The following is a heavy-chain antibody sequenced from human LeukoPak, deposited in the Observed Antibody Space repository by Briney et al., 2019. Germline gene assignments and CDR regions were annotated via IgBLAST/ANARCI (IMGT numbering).Heavy chain of an antibody. CDR3: ARDLGLYCSSTSCYPG. D-gene: IGHD2-2*01. CDR1: GFTFSSYS. J-gene: IGHJ4*02. V-gene: IGHV3-21*01. Sequence: PGGSLRLSCAASGFTFSSYSMNWVRQAPGRGLEWVSSISSSSSYIYYADSVKGRFTISRDNAKNSLYLQMSSLRAEDTAVYYRARDLGLYCSSTSCYPGWGQGTLVTVSS. CDR2: ISSSSSYI.